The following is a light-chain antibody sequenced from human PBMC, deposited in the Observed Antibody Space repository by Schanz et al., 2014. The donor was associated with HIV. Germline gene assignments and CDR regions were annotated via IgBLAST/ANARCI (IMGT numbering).Light chain of an antibody. J-gene: IGKJ1*01. CDR3: QQYSTYSPT. CDR2: AAS. V-gene: IGKV1-9*01. CDR1: QGISTY. Sequence: IQLTQSPSSLSASVGDRVTIPCRASQGISTYLAWYQQKPGKAPNLLIYAASTLHTGVPLRFSGSGSGTDFTLTINGLQPDDFATYYCQQYSTYSPTFGQGTKVEIK.